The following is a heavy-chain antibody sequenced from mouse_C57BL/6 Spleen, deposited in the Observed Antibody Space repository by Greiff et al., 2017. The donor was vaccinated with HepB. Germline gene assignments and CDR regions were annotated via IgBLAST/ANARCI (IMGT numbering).Heavy chain of an antibody. CDR2: IDPSDSYT. V-gene: IGHV1-59*01. CDR1: GYTFTSYW. Sequence: QVQLLQPGAELVRPGTSVKLSCKASGYTFTSYWMYWVKQRPGQGLEWIGVIDPSDSYTNYNQKFKGKVTLTVDTSSSTAYMQLSSLTSEASAVYYCAREGTGTRDFDYWGQGTTLTVSS. J-gene: IGHJ2*01. D-gene: IGHD4-1*01. CDR3: AREGTGTRDFDY.